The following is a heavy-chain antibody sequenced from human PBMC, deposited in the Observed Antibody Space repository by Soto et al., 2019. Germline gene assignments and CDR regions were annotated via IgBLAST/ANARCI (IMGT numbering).Heavy chain of an antibody. D-gene: IGHD2-2*01. CDR3: VNEGTTSPYNWFDP. J-gene: IGHJ5*02. CDR2: LSDGGGST. CDR1: GFTFSNYA. Sequence: GGSLRLSCAASGFTFSNYAMSWVRQAPGKGLEWVSGLSDGGGSTFYADSVKGRFTISRDNAKNTLYLQMSSLRAEDKAVYYCVNEGTTSPYNWFDPSGKGTLGTVSS. V-gene: IGHV3-23*01.